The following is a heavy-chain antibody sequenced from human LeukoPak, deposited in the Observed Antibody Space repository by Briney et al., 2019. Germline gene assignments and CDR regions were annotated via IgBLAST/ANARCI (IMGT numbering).Heavy chain of an antibody. CDR2: ISEGVGNT. J-gene: IGHJ4*02. V-gene: IGHV3-23*01. Sequence: PGGSLRLSCAASGFTFTNYAMTWLRQAPGGGLVWVSGISEGVGNTYYADSVKGRFTISRDHSKNTLYLQMNSLRAEDTALYSCEKREKGTTGRFFDYWGQGTLVTVSS. D-gene: IGHD4-17*01. CDR3: EKREKGTTGRFFDY. CDR1: GFTFTNYA.